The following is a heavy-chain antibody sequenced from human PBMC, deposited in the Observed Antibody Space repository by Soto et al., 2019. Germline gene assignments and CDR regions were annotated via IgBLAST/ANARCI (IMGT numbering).Heavy chain of an antibody. CDR1: GYSISSGYY. Sequence: SETLSLTCAVSGYSISSGYYWGWIRQPPGKGLEWIGSIYHSGSTYYNPSLKSRVTISVDTSKNQFSLKLSSVTAADTAVYYCARAYQLLYRPHNWFDPWGQGTLVTVSS. J-gene: IGHJ5*02. CDR3: ARAYQLLYRPHNWFDP. CDR2: IYHSGST. D-gene: IGHD2-2*02. V-gene: IGHV4-38-2*01.